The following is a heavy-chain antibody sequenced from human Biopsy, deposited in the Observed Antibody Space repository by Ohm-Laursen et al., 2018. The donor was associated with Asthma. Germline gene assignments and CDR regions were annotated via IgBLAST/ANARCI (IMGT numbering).Heavy chain of an antibody. CDR1: GGTFNTYV. V-gene: IGHV1-69*13. J-gene: IGHJ4*02. D-gene: IGHD2-2*01. CDR2: INSVFGIT. CDR3: ARKAGSCISRTCYSLDF. Sequence: SVTASCKSLGGTFNTYVIGCVRQAPRHGLEWMRGINSVFGITTYPQKFQDRVTINADDSTSTVYMELSSLRSEDTAVYYCARKAGSCISRTCYSLDFWGQGTLVTVSS.